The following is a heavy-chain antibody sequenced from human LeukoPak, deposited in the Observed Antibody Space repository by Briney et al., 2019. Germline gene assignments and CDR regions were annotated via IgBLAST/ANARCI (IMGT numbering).Heavy chain of an antibody. CDR3: AKDTSGWTWFDY. CDR2: ISGSGDST. V-gene: IGHV3-23*01. CDR1: GFTFNNYA. Sequence: PGGSLRLSCAASGFTFNNYAMSWVRQAPGKGLEWVSAISGSGDSTYYADSVKGRFTISRDNSKNTLYLQMNSLRAEDTALYYCAKDTSGWTWFDYWGQGTLVTVS. D-gene: IGHD6-19*01. J-gene: IGHJ4*02.